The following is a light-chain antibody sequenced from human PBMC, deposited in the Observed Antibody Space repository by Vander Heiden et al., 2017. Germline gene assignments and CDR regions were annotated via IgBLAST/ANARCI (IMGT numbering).Light chain of an antibody. CDR3: QAWDSSNVV. V-gene: IGLV3-1*01. J-gene: IGLJ2*01. Sequence: SYELTQPPSVSVSPVQTASITCSGDKLGDKYACWYQQKPGHTLMLVIYKNSKRSAVIPNRFSGSNSWNTATLTIRGTQAGDEAYYYCQAWDSSNVVFGGGTKLTVL. CDR2: KNS. CDR1: KLGDKY.